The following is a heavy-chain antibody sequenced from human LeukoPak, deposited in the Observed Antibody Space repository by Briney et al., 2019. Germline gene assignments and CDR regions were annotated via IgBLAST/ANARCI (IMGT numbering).Heavy chain of an antibody. J-gene: IGHJ6*03. V-gene: IGHV4-59*01. CDR3: ARVVAVAGTYYYYYMDV. D-gene: IGHD6-19*01. Sequence: SETLSLTCTVSGGSTSSYYWSWIRQPPGKGLEWVGYIYYSGSTNYNPSLKSRVTISVDTSKNQFSLKLSSATAADTAVYYCARVVAVAGTYYYYYMDVWGKGTTVTVSS. CDR1: GGSTSSYY. CDR2: IYYSGST.